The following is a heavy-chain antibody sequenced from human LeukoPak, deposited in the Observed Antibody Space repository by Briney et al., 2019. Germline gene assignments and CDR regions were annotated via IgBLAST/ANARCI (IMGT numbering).Heavy chain of an antibody. D-gene: IGHD4-17*01. Sequence: PSDTLSLTCAVSGYSISSSNYWVWIRQPPGKGLEWIGHIYYSGGIYYNPSLKSRVTMSVDTSKNQFSLKLSSVTAVDTAVYYCARKATTGPTKAAFDIWGQGTMVTVSS. J-gene: IGHJ3*02. CDR3: ARKATTGPTKAAFDI. CDR2: IYYSGGI. CDR1: GYSISSSNY. V-gene: IGHV4-28*05.